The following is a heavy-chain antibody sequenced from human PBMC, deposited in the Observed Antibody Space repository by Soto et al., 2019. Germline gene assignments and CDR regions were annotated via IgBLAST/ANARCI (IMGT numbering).Heavy chain of an antibody. CDR3: AKEGDMVRGVLYYYMDV. V-gene: IGHV3-23*01. CDR1: GFTFSSYA. Sequence: EVQLLESGGGLVQPGGSLRLSCAASGFTFSSYAMSWVRQAPGKGLDWVSAIIGSGGSTYYADSVKGRFTISRDNSKNTLYLQMNSLRAEDTAVYYCAKEGDMVRGVLYYYMDVWGKGTTVTVSS. J-gene: IGHJ6*03. D-gene: IGHD3-10*01. CDR2: IIGSGGST.